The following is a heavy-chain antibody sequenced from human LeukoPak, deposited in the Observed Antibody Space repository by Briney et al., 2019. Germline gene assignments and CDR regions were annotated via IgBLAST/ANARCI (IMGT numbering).Heavy chain of an antibody. CDR1: GGSISSYY. V-gene: IGHV4-59*01. J-gene: IGHJ4*02. CDR2: IYYSGST. D-gene: IGHD3-10*01. Sequence: TSETLSLTCTVSGGSISSYYWSWIRQPPGKGLEWIGYIYYSGSTNYNPSLKSRVTISVDTSKNQFSLRLSSVTAADTAVYYCARGSDYYGSGSYDYWGQGTLVTVSS. CDR3: ARGSDYYGSGSYDY.